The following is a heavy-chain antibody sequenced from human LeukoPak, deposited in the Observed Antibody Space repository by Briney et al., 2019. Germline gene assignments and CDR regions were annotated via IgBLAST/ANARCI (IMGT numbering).Heavy chain of an antibody. V-gene: IGHV4-59*08. CDR1: GGSISSYY. CDR2: IYYSGST. J-gene: IGHJ4*02. D-gene: IGHD2-21*01. CDR3: ARHGSSYSFDC. Sequence: SGTVSLTCTVSGGSISSYYWSWIRQPPGKGLEWIGYIYYSGSTNYNPSLKSRVTISVDTSKNQFSLRLSSVTAADTAVYYCARHGSSYSFDCWGQGTLVTVSS.